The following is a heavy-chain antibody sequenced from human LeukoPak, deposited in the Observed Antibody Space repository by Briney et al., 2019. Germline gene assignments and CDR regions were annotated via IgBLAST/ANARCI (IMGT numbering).Heavy chain of an antibody. CDR2: IKPDGSEK. D-gene: IGHD1-26*01. Sequence: GGSLRLSCAASGFTFSSYWMSWLRQAPGKGLEWGSNIKPDGSEKYYVDSVKGRFTISRDNAKKSLYLQMNSLRAEDTALHYCARDPVGASDHWGQKPLDPVSS. J-gene: IGHJ5*02. CDR1: GFTFSSYW. CDR3: ARDPVGASDH. V-gene: IGHV3-7*01.